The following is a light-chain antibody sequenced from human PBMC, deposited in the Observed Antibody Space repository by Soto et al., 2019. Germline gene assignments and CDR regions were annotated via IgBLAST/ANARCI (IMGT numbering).Light chain of an antibody. J-gene: IGKJ1*01. CDR2: AGS. V-gene: IGKV3-20*01. Sequence: EIVLTQSPGTLSVSPGDRVTLSCRASQSISINLAWYQHKPGQAPRLLIHAGSTGATGIPARISGSGSGTDFTLTISRLEPEDFAVYYCQQYGSSGTFGQGTKVDIK. CDR1: QSISIN. CDR3: QQYGSSGT.